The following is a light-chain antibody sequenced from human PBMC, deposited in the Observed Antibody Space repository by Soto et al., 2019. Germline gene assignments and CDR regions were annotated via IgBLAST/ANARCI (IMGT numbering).Light chain of an antibody. Sequence: DIQMTKSPSTLSASVGDRATITCRASQSISSRLAWYQQKPGKAPKLLIYKASSLESGVPSRFSGSGSGTEFTLTISSLQPDDFATYYCQQYNSYPWTFGQGTKVEIK. CDR3: QQYNSYPWT. V-gene: IGKV1-5*03. CDR2: KAS. J-gene: IGKJ1*01. CDR1: QSISSR.